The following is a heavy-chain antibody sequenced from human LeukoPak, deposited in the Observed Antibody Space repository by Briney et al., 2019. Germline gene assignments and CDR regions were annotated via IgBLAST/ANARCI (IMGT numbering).Heavy chain of an antibody. D-gene: IGHD2-21*02. CDR2: INNRGTKS. V-gene: IGHV3-7*01. J-gene: IGHJ4*02. CDR1: GFTFSDHW. CDR3: TRGDPDY. Sequence: GGSLRLSCAGSGFTFSDHWMQWVRQAPGKGLEWVANINNRGTKSYLADSVRGRFTISRDDARKSLFLQMNSLRGEDTGVYYCTRGDPDYWGQGTLVTVSS.